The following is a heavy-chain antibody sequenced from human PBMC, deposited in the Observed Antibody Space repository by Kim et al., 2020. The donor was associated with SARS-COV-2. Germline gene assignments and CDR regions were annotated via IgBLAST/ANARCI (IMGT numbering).Heavy chain of an antibody. CDR2: IIPIFGTA. CDR1: GGTFSSYA. V-gene: IGHV1-69*13. J-gene: IGHJ6*02. D-gene: IGHD4-17*01. CDR3: ARGATVTKDGLYYYGMDV. Sequence: SVKVSCKASGGTFSSYAISWVRQAPGQGLEWMGGIIPIFGTANYAQKFQGRVTITADESTSTAYMELSSLRSEDTAVYYCARGATVTKDGLYYYGMDVWGQGTTVTVSS.